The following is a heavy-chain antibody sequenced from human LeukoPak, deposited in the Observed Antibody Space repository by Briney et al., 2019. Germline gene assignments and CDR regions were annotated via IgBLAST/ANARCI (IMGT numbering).Heavy chain of an antibody. Sequence: GASVKVSCKASGYTFTGYYMHWVRQAPGQGLEWMGWINPNSGGTNYAQKFQGRVTMTRDTSISTAYMELSRLRSDATAVYYCARARPGIAVAGIDYWGQGTLVTVSS. V-gene: IGHV1-2*02. J-gene: IGHJ4*02. CDR3: ARARPGIAVAGIDY. D-gene: IGHD6-19*01. CDR2: INPNSGGT. CDR1: GYTFTGYY.